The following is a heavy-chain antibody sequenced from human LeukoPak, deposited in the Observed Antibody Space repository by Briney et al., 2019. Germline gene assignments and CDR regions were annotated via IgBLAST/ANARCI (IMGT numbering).Heavy chain of an antibody. CDR3: ARGLGYCSGGSCPRRAFDI. D-gene: IGHD2-15*01. CDR1: GVTFSDYY. J-gene: IGHJ3*02. CDR2: ISSSGSTI. V-gene: IGHV3-11*01. Sequence: PGGSLRLSCAASGVTFSDYYMSGIRQAPRKGRELVSFISSSGSTIYYADSMKGRFTISRENAKNSVFLQMDSLRAEDTDVYYCARGLGYCSGGSCPRRAFDIWGQGKMVTVSS.